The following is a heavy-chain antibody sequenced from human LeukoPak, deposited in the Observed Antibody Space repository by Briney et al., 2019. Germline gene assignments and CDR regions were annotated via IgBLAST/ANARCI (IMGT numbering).Heavy chain of an antibody. CDR1: GYTFTNQD. V-gene: IGHV1-3*03. CDR2: INPDNGDT. CDR3: TLYNY. J-gene: IGHJ4*02. Sequence: ASVKVSCKASGYTFTNQDMHWVRQAPGQRLECIGCINPDNGDTKYSQEFQGRLTITRDTSATTAYMELSSLRSEDMAVYYCTLYNYWGQGTLVTVSS. D-gene: IGHD1-14*01.